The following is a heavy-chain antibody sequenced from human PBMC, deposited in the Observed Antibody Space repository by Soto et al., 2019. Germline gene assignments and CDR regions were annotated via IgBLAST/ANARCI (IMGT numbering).Heavy chain of an antibody. D-gene: IGHD2-15*01. CDR3: ARGRDYSESGWFDP. CDR1: GFTFSSYG. V-gene: IGHV3-33*01. J-gene: IGHJ5*02. Sequence: GGSLRLSCAASGFTFSSYGMHWVRQAPGKGLEWVAVIWYDGSNKYYADSVKGRFTISRDNSKNTLYLQMNSLRAEDTAVYYCARGRDYSESGWFDPWGQGTLVTVSS. CDR2: IWYDGSNK.